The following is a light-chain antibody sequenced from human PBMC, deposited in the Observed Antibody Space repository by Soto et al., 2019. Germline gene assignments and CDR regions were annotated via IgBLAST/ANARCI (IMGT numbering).Light chain of an antibody. CDR3: QQYYSYPRT. V-gene: IGKV1-8*01. CDR1: QGISSY. CDR2: AAS. J-gene: IGKJ1*01. Sequence: AIRMTQSPSSFSASTGDRVTITCRASQGISSYLAWYQQKPGKAPKLLIYAASTLQSGVPSRFSGSGSGTEFTLTISCLHSEDFATYYCQQYYSYPRTFGQGTKVEIK.